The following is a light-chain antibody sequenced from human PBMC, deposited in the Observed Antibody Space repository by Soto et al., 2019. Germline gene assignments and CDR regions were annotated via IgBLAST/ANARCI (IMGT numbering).Light chain of an antibody. CDR2: DAS. J-gene: IGKJ5*01. V-gene: IGKV3-11*01. CDR1: QSVSTY. CDR3: QQRSNWPQIT. Sequence: IVLTQSPATLSLSPGENATLACRASQSVSTYLAWYQQKPGQAPRLLIYDASNRATGIPARFSSSGSGTDFTLTISSLEPEDFAVYYCQQRSNWPQITFGQGTRLEIK.